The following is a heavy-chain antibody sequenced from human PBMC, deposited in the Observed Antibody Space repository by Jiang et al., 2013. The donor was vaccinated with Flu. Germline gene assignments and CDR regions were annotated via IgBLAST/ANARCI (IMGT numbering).Heavy chain of an antibody. CDR1: GYLFTSYL. V-gene: IGHV1-46*01. CDR3: ARTYGIGQIDY. D-gene: IGHD3-10*01. J-gene: IGHJ4*02. CDR2: FDPYNSRT. Sequence: GAEVKRPGASVKVSCQASGYLFTSYLIHWVRQAPGQGLEWMGMFDPYNSRTSYAQRFQGRVSMTRDTSTTTVFMELSSLRSEDTALYYCARTYGIGQIDYWGQGTLVTVSS.